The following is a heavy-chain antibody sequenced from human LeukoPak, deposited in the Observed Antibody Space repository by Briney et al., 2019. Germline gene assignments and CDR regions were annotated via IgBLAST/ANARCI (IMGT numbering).Heavy chain of an antibody. CDR1: GGSISSSSYY. CDR2: IYYSGST. CDR3: ARHALSRDYGDYPDY. V-gene: IGHV4-39*01. Sequence: PSETLSLTCTVSGGSISSSSYYWGWIRQPPGKGLEWIGSIYYSGSTYYNPSLKSRVTISVDTSKNQFSMKLSSVTAADTAVYYCARHALSRDYGDYPDYWGQGTLDTVSS. D-gene: IGHD4-17*01. J-gene: IGHJ4*02.